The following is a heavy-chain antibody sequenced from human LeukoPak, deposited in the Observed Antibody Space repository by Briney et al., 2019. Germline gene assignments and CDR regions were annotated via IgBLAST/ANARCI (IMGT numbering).Heavy chain of an antibody. D-gene: IGHD6-19*01. CDR3: ARGPDVQWLVPGWFDP. CDR1: GGSISSSSYY. V-gene: IGHV4-39*07. Sequence: SETLSLTCTVSGGSISSSSYYWGWIRQPPGKGLEWIGSIYYSGSTYYNPSLKSRVTISVDTSKNQFSLKLSSVTAADTAVYYCARGPDVQWLVPGWFDPWGQGTLVTVSS. CDR2: IYYSGST. J-gene: IGHJ5*02.